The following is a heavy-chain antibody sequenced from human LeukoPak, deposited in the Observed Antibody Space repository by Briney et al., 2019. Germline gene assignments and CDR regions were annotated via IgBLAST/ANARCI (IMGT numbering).Heavy chain of an antibody. Sequence: GGSLRLSCAASGFTFSDYYMSWIRQAPGKGLEWVSYISSSGSTIYYADSVKGRFTISRDNAKNSLYLQMNSLRAEDTAVYYCARDRQQLVLWAPAPSDYWGQGTLVTVSS. CDR1: GFTFSDYY. D-gene: IGHD6-13*01. V-gene: IGHV3-11*04. CDR2: ISSSGSTI. J-gene: IGHJ4*02. CDR3: ARDRQQLVLWAPAPSDY.